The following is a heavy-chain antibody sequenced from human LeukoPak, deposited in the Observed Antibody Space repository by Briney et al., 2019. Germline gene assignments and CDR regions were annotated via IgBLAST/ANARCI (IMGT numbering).Heavy chain of an antibody. CDR2: IYTSGST. Sequence: SETLSLACTVSGGSISSGSDCWSWIRQPGVKGLEWIGRIYTSGSTNYNPYLKSRVTISVDTSKNQSSLKLSSVTAADTAVYHCARASHYYDSSGYYVDAFDIWGQGTMVTVSS. D-gene: IGHD3-22*01. CDR3: ARASHYYDSSGYYVDAFDI. V-gene: IGHV4-61*02. J-gene: IGHJ3*02. CDR1: GGSISSGSDC.